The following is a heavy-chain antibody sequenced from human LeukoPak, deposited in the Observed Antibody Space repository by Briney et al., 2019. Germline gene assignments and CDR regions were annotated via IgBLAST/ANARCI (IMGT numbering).Heavy chain of an antibody. V-gene: IGHV4-59*01. J-gene: IGHJ4*02. CDR1: GGSISSYY. D-gene: IGHD1-26*01. Sequence: SETLSLTCTVSGGSISSYYWSWIRQPPGKGLEWIGYIYYSGSTNYNPSLTSRVTISVDTSKNQFSLKLSSVTAADTAVYYCARDVNSGSYAVWGQGTLVTVSS. CDR3: ARDVNSGSYAV. CDR2: IYYSGST.